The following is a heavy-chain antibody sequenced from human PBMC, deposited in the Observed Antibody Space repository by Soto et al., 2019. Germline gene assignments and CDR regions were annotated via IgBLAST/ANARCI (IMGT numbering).Heavy chain of an antibody. CDR2: IGGGGRLI. D-gene: IGHD6-19*01. CDR1: GFTFSSFS. CDR3: ARDLGWAFDC. J-gene: IGHJ4*02. V-gene: IGHV3-48*02. Sequence: EVQLVESGGGLVQRGGSLRLSCAASGFTFSSFSMNWVRQAPGRGLEWISYIGGGGRLISYADSVKVRFAISRDNAQNSLYLQMDSLRDEDTAVYYCARDLGWAFDCWGQGTLVTVSS.